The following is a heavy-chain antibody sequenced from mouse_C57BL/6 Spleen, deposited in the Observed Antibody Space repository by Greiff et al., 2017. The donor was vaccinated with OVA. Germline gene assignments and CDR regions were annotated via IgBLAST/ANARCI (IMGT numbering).Heavy chain of an antibody. D-gene: IGHD1-1*01. CDR3: ARDGSSYFAY. CDR1: GYSFTGYY. J-gene: IGHJ3*01. Sequence: VQLQQSGPELVKPGASVKISCKASGYSFTGYYMNWVKQSPEKSLEWIGEINPSTGGTTYNQKFKAKATLTVDKSSSTAYMQLKSLTSDDSAVYYCARDGSSYFAYWGQGTLVTVSA. V-gene: IGHV1-42*01. CDR2: INPSTGGT.